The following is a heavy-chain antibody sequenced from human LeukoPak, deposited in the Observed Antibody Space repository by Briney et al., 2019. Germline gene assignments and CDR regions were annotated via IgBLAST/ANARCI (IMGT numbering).Heavy chain of an antibody. CDR2: IYTSGST. Sequence: SQTLSLTCTVSGGSISSGSYYWSWIRQPAGKGLEWIGRIYTSGSTNYNPSLKSRVTISVDTSKNQFSLKLSSVTAADTAVYYCACFSGSYFGWFDPWGQGTLVTVSS. V-gene: IGHV4-61*02. CDR1: GGSISSGSYY. J-gene: IGHJ5*02. D-gene: IGHD3-10*01. CDR3: ACFSGSYFGWFDP.